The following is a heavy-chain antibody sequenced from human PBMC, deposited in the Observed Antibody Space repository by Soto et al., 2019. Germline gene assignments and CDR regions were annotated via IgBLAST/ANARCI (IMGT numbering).Heavy chain of an antibody. CDR1: GFSFSRCA. Sequence: QVELVESGGGVVQPGRSLRLSCAASGFSFSRCAMHWVRQAPGQGLEWVAAISNDGGDEFYSDSVKGRFTISRDNSKNTLYLLMNSLRGYDTAVYYCAKVREDFGLMVALDYWGQGNLVTVSS. D-gene: IGHD2-8*01. CDR3: AKVREDFGLMVALDY. V-gene: IGHV3-30*18. J-gene: IGHJ4*02. CDR2: ISNDGGDE.